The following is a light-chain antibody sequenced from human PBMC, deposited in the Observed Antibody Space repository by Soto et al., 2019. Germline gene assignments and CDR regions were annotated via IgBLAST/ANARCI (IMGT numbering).Light chain of an antibody. CDR1: QSIGSSY. CDR3: QQYGSSPTT. CDR2: GAS. Sequence: EVVFTQSPGTLSLSPGERATLSCRASQSIGSSYLAWYQQKPGQAPRLLIYGASSRATGIPDRFSGGGSGTDFSLTISSLEPEDSAVYHCQQYGSSPTTFGQGTKVDIK. V-gene: IGKV3-20*01. J-gene: IGKJ1*01.